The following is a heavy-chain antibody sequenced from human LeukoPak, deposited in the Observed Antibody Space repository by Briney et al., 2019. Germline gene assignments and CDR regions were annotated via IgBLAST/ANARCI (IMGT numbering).Heavy chain of an antibody. V-gene: IGHV3-9*01. J-gene: IGHJ4*02. CDR3: AKDMSGSYGPFDY. Sequence: LAGGSLRLSCAASGFTFDDYAMHWVRQAPGKGLEWVSGISWNSGSIGYADSVKGRFTISRDNAKNSLYLQMNSLRAEDTALHYCAKDMSGSYGPFDYWGQGTLVTVSS. D-gene: IGHD1-26*01. CDR2: ISWNSGSI. CDR1: GFTFDDYA.